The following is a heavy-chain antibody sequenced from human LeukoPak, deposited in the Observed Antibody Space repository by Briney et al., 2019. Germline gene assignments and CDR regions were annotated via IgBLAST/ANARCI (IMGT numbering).Heavy chain of an antibody. CDR1: GFNFTNYN. CDR3: ARDLAWDAFDI. V-gene: IGHV3-21*01. Sequence: PGGSLRLSCAASGFNFTNYNMNWVRQAPGKGLEWVSSIHSSSGSIYYADSLKGRFTISRDNAKNSLYLQMNSLRAEATAVYYCARDLAWDAFDIWGQGTMVTVSS. CDR2: IHSSSGSI. J-gene: IGHJ3*02.